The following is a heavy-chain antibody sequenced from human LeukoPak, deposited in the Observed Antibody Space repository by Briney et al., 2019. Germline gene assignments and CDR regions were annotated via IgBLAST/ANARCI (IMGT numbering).Heavy chain of an antibody. CDR3: ASFVGDTTWGLGAFDI. V-gene: IGHV4-34*01. D-gene: IGHD2-21*02. Sequence: SETLSLTCAVYGGSFSGYYWSWIRQPPGKGLEWIGEINHSGSTNYNPSLKSRVTISVDTSKNQFSLKLSSVTAADTAVYYCASFVGDTTWGLGAFDIWGQGTMVTVSS. CDR1: GGSFSGYY. J-gene: IGHJ3*02. CDR2: INHSGST.